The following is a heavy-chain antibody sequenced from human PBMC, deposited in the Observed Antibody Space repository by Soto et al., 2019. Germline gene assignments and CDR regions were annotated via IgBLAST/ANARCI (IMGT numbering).Heavy chain of an antibody. V-gene: IGHV3-23*01. CDR2: ISGSGGST. Sequence: PGGSLRLSCAASGFTFSSYAMSWVRQAPGKGLEWVSAISGSGGSTYYADSVKGRFTISRDNSKNTLYLQMNSLRAEDTAVYYCAKDPKGTGGINWFDPWGQGTLVTVSS. D-gene: IGHD1-1*01. J-gene: IGHJ5*02. CDR3: AKDPKGTGGINWFDP. CDR1: GFTFSSYA.